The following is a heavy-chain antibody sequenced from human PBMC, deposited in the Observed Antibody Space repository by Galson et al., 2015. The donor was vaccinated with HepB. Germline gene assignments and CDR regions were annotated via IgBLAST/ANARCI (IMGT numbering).Heavy chain of an antibody. CDR1: GYTFTSYA. Sequence: SVKVSCKASGYTFTSYAMHWVRQAPGQRLEWMGWINAGNGNTKYSQKFQGRVTITRDTSASTAYMELSSLRSEDTAVYYCAREGLFSLLVDYWGQGTLVTASS. CDR2: INAGNGNT. D-gene: IGHD3-22*01. J-gene: IGHJ4*02. CDR3: AREGLFSLLVDY. V-gene: IGHV1-3*01.